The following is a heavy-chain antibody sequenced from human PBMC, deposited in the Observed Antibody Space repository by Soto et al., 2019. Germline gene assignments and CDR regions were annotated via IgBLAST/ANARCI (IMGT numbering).Heavy chain of an antibody. Sequence: SENLSLTCTVSGGSISGHYWTWIRQPAGKGLEWIGRIYSTGTTDYNLSLGSRLSMSIDTSKNQFSLKLTSVAAADTAVYYCAREKDYYYSARDVGGQGSTVT. D-gene: IGHD3-22*01. CDR2: IYSTGTT. CDR1: GGSISGHY. V-gene: IGHV4-4*07. CDR3: AREKDYYYSARDV. J-gene: IGHJ6*02.